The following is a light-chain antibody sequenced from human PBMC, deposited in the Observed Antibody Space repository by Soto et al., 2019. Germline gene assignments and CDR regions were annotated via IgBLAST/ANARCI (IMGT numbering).Light chain of an antibody. CDR1: QCVSSSY. Sequence: EIVLTQSPGTLSLSPGERATLSCRASQCVSSSYLAWYQQKPGQAPRLLIYGASSRATGIPDRFSGSGSGTDFTLTISRLEPEDFAVYYCQQQRTFGQGTKVEIK. CDR3: QQQRT. J-gene: IGKJ1*01. V-gene: IGKV3-20*01. CDR2: GAS.